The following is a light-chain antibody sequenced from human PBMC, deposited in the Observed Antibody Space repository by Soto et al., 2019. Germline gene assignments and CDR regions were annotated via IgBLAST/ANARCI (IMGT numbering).Light chain of an antibody. Sequence: EIVLTQSPATLSLFPGERATLSCRASQSVRSYLAWYQQRPGQSPRLLIYDASNRATGIPARFSGSGSGTDFTLTISSLEPEDFAVYYCQQRSNWPPSITFGQGTRLEIK. CDR3: QQRSNWPPSIT. V-gene: IGKV3-11*01. J-gene: IGKJ5*01. CDR2: DAS. CDR1: QSVRSY.